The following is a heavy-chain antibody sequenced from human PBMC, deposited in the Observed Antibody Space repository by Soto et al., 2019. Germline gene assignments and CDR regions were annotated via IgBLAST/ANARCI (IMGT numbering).Heavy chain of an antibody. CDR2: IYYSGST. CDR1: GGSLSSHY. Sequence: LETPSRTCTGSGGSLSSHYWGWVRGPPGEGPEWIWVIYYSGSTNYNPSLKSRVTISVDTSKNQFSLKLSSVTAADTAVYYCASYYIHTARPLSTEANYYCYGMDVWGQGTTVTVSS. V-gene: IGHV4-59*11. D-gene: IGHD3-22*01. J-gene: IGHJ6*02. CDR3: ASYYIHTARPLSTEANYYCYGMDV.